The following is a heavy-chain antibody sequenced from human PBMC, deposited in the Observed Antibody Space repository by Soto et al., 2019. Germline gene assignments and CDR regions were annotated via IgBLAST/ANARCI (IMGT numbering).Heavy chain of an antibody. J-gene: IGHJ5*02. CDR2: IYYSGST. CDR3: ARDFSDSSDYTTNWFDP. D-gene: IGHD3-22*01. V-gene: IGHV4-39*01. CDR1: GGSISSSSYY. Sequence: SETLSLTCTVSGGSISSSSYYWGWIRQPPGKGLEWIGSIYYSGSTYYNPSLKSRVTISVDTSKNQFSLKLTSVTAADAALYYCARDFSDSSDYTTNWFDPWGQGTLVTVSS.